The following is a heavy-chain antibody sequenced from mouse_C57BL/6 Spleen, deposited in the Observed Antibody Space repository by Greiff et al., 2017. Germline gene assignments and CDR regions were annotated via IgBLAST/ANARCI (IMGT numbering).Heavy chain of an antibody. J-gene: IGHJ4*01. V-gene: IGHV10-3*01. CDR2: IRSKSSNYAT. D-gene: IGHD4-1*01. CDR1: GFTFNTYA. Sequence: EVQLVESGGGLVQPKGSLKLSCAASGFTFNTYAMHWVRQAPGKGLEWVARIRSKSSNYATYYADSVKDRFPISRDDSQSMLNLQKNNRKTADKAMYYCVGGTGAGAMDYWGQGTSVTVSS. CDR3: VGGTGAGAMDY.